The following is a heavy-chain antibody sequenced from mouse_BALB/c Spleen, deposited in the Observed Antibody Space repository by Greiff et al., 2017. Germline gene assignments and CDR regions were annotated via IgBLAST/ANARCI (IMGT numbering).Heavy chain of an antibody. J-gene: IGHJ3*01. Sequence: EVKLMESGPGLVKPSQTVSLTCTVTGISITTGNYRWSWIRQFPGNKLEWIGYIYYSGTITYNPSLTSRTTITRDTSKNQFFLEMNSLTAEDTATYYCARDRGYVTALFAYWGQGTLVTVSA. CDR2: IYYSGTI. D-gene: IGHD3-1*01. CDR3: ARDRGYVTALFAY. CDR1: GISITTGNYR. V-gene: IGHV3-5*02.